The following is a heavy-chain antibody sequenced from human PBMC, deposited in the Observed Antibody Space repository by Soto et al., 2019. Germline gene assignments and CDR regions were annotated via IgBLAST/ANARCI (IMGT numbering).Heavy chain of an antibody. CDR3: AKDIGTYYLPSGSSYDH. CDR2: ISGNGGSI. Sequence: GGSLRLSCAASGFTFSSYAMAWVRQAPGKGLEWVSGISGNGGSIYYADSVKGRFTISRDNSKNTLYLQMNSLRAEDTALYYCAKDIGTYYLPSGSSYDHWGPGTLVTLSS. CDR1: GFTFSSYA. V-gene: IGHV3-23*01. D-gene: IGHD3-10*01. J-gene: IGHJ4*02.